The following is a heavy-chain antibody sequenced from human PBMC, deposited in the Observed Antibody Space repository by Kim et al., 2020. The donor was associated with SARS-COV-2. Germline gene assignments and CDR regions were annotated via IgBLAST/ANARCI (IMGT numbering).Heavy chain of an antibody. Sequence: KFQGRVTMTRDTSTSTVYMELSSLRSEDTAVYYCARGGLQLVLGGWWNYWGQGTLVTVSS. CDR3: ARGGLQLVLGGWWNY. J-gene: IGHJ4*02. V-gene: IGHV1-46*01. D-gene: IGHD6-13*01.